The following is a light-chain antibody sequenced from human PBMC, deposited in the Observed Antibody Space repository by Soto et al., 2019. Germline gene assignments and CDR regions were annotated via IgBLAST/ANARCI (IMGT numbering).Light chain of an antibody. Sequence: QSALTQPASVSRSPGQSITISCTGTSSDVGSYNLVSWYQQHPGKAPKLMIYEVSKRPSGVSNRFSGSKSGNTASLTISGLQAEDEADYYCCSYAGSSTYVFGTGTQLTVL. CDR2: EVS. CDR3: CSYAGSSTYV. V-gene: IGLV2-23*02. J-gene: IGLJ1*01. CDR1: SSDVGSYNL.